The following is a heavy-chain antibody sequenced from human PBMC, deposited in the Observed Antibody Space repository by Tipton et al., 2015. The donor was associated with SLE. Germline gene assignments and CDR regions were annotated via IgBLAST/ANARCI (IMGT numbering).Heavy chain of an antibody. J-gene: IGHJ2*01. V-gene: IGHV4-30-2*01. CDR3: ARTPQWLGGWYFDL. CDR1: GGSISSGGYS. D-gene: IGHD6-19*01. Sequence: TLSLTCAVSGGSISSGGYSWSWIRQPPGKGLEWIGYIYHSGSTYYNPSLKSRVTISVDRSKNQFSLKLSSVTAADTAVYYCARTPQWLGGWYFDLWGRGTLVTVSS. CDR2: IYHSGST.